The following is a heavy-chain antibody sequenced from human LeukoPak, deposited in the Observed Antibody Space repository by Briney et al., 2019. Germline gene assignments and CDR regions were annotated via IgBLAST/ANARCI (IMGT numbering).Heavy chain of an antibody. D-gene: IGHD1-26*01. V-gene: IGHV4-61*02. Sequence: SETLSLTCTVSGGSISSGSYYWSWIRQPAGTGLEWIGRIYTSGSTNYNPSLKSRVTISVDTSKNQFSLKLSSVTAADTAVYYCAKNFGSAFDIWGQGTMVTVSS. CDR1: GGSISSGSYY. CDR3: AKNFGSAFDI. J-gene: IGHJ3*02. CDR2: IYTSGST.